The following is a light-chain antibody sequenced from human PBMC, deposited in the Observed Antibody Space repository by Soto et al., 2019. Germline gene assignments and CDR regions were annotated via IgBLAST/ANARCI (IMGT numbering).Light chain of an antibody. CDR3: QHYNSYVYT. J-gene: IGKJ2*01. CDR1: QSIGSW. V-gene: IGKV1-5*03. Sequence: DTQMTQSPSTLSASAGDRVTITCRASQSIGSWLAWYQQRPVKAPKLRIYQASTLESGVPSRFSGSGSGTEFTLTISSLQPEDFETYYCQHYNSYVYTFGRGTKLEVK. CDR2: QAS.